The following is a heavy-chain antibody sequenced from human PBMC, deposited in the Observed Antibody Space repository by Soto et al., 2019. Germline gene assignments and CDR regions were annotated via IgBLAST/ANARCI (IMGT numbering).Heavy chain of an antibody. J-gene: IGHJ4*02. CDR2: ISSSSSTI. CDR3: AREGRYSGSDYFDY. V-gene: IGHV3-48*02. D-gene: IGHD5-12*01. CDR1: GFTFSSYS. Sequence: GGSLRLSCGASGFTFSSYSMNWVRQAPGKGLEWISYISSSSSTIFYADSVKGRFTISRDNDKSSLYLQMNNLRDEDTAVYFCAREGRYSGSDYFDYWGQGTLVTVSS.